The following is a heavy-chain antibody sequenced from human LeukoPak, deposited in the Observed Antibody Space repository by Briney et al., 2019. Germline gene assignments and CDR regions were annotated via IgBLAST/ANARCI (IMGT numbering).Heavy chain of an antibody. Sequence: GGSLRLSCTASGFTFGAYAMSWVRQAPGKGLEWVGFIRSKANGGTTEYAASVKARFTISRDDSKSIAYLQMNSLKTEDTAVYYCTRTCGGDCYLLDYWGQGTLVTVSS. D-gene: IGHD2-21*02. CDR1: GFTFGAYA. J-gene: IGHJ4*02. V-gene: IGHV3-49*04. CDR2: IRSKANGGTT. CDR3: TRTCGGDCYLLDY.